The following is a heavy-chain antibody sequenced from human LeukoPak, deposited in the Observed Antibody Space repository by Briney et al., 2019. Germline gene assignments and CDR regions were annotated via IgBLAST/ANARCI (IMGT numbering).Heavy chain of an antibody. J-gene: IGHJ4*02. V-gene: IGHV4-61*02. D-gene: IGHD3-22*01. CDR1: GGSISSGSYC. CDR2: IYTSGST. CDR3: ARDSYYYDSSGLRPYYFDY. Sequence: SSETLSLTCTVSGGSISSGSYCWSWIRQPAGKGLEWIGRIYTSGSTNYNPSLKSRVTISVDTSKNQFSLKLSSVTAADTAVYYCARDSYYYDSSGLRPYYFDYWGQGTLVTVSS.